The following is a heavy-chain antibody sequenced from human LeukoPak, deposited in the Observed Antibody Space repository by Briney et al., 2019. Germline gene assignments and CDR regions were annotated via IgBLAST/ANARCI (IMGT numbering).Heavy chain of an antibody. J-gene: IGHJ4*02. CDR3: ARHSPYYYGSGSYTGIDY. CDR2: IYYTGTT. D-gene: IGHD3-10*01. Sequence: PSETPSLTCTVSGGSISSYYWSWIRQPPGKGLEWIGNIYYTGTTYYKPSFNSRVTILVDTSKNQFSLKLSSVTAADTAVYYCARHSPYYYGSGSYTGIDYWGQGTLVTVSS. CDR1: GGSISSYY. V-gene: IGHV4-59*04.